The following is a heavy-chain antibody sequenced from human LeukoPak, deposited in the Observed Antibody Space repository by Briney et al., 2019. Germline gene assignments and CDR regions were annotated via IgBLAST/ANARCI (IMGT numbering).Heavy chain of an antibody. CDR2: IWYDGSNK. CDR3: ARDLLSTVTTSHYGMDV. CDR1: GFTFSSYG. Sequence: GGSLRLSCAASGFTFSSYGMHWVRQAPGKGLEWVAVIWYDGSNKYYADSVKGRFAISRDNSKNTLYLQMNSLRAEDTAVYYCARDLLSTVTTSHYGMDVWGQGTTVTVSS. D-gene: IGHD4-17*01. J-gene: IGHJ6*02. V-gene: IGHV3-33*01.